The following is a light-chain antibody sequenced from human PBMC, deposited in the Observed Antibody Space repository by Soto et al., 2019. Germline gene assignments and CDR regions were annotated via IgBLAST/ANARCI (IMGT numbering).Light chain of an antibody. J-gene: IGLJ1*01. CDR1: SSDVGGNKY. Sequence: QSVLTQPASVSGSPGQSITISCTGTSSDVGGNKYVSWYQNYPGKAPKLMICDVSNRPSGVSNRFSGSKSGNTVSMTISGLQAEDEADYYCSAFTGTTYVFGTGTKVTVL. CDR2: DVS. V-gene: IGLV2-14*03. CDR3: SAFTGTTYV.